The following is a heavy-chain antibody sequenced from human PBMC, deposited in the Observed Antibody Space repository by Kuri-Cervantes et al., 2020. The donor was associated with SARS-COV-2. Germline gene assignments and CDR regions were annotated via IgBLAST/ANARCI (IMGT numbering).Heavy chain of an antibody. Sequence: GSLRLSCTVSGGSISGHYWSWIRQPPGKGLEWIGSISYTGSTFYNPSLRGRVAMSVDTSKNQFSLRLSSVTAADTAVYFCARLFDYFDYWGQGSLVTVSS. CDR2: ISYTGST. CDR3: ARLFDYFDY. D-gene: IGHD3-16*01. CDR1: GGSISGHY. J-gene: IGHJ4*02. V-gene: IGHV4-59*04.